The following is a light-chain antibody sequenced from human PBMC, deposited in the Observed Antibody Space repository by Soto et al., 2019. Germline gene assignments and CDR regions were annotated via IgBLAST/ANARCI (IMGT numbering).Light chain of an antibody. CDR1: QSVSSSY. CDR2: DTS. V-gene: IGKV3-20*01. CDR3: QQYDSSPWT. J-gene: IGKJ1*01. Sequence: EIVLTQSPGTLSLSPGERATLSCRASQSVSSSYLAWYQQTPGQAPRLLVYDTSYRATGVPDRFSGSGSWADFTVTISRLETEDSAVYYCQQYDSSPWTFGQGTKVEIK.